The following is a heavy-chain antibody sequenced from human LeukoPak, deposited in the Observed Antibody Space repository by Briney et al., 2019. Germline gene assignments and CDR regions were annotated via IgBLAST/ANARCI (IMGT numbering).Heavy chain of an antibody. V-gene: IGHV3-30*18. CDR2: ISYDGSNK. CDR3: AKGGVTSWFAAEYFQH. J-gene: IGHJ1*01. D-gene: IGHD3-10*01. CDR1: GFKFDDYW. Sequence: PGGSLRLSCAASGFKFDDYWMNWVRQAPGKGLEWVAVISYDGSNKYYADSVKGRFTISRDNSKNTLYLQMNSLRAEDTAVYYCAKGGVTSWFAAEYFQHWGQGTLVTVSS.